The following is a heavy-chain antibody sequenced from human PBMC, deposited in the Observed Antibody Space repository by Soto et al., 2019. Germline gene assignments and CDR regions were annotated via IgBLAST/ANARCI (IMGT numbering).Heavy chain of an antibody. CDR3: ASSRITMVPYGMDV. CDR2: INAGNGNT. Sequence: GASVKVSCKASGYTFTSYAMHWVRQSPGQRLEWMGWINAGNGNTKYSQKFQGRVTITRDTSASTAYMELSSLRSEDTAVYYCASSRITMVPYGMDVWGQGTTVTVSS. CDR1: GYTFTSYA. V-gene: IGHV1-3*01. J-gene: IGHJ6*02. D-gene: IGHD3-10*01.